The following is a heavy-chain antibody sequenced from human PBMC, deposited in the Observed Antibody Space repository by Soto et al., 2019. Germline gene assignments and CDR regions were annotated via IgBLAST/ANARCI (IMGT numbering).Heavy chain of an antibody. CDR1: GFSFSSYN. D-gene: IGHD6-19*01. V-gene: IGHV3-21*01. CDR3: AKESREQWLAVPFDY. J-gene: IGHJ4*02. CDR2: IDASSTHI. Sequence: PGGSLRLSCAASGFSFSSYNMNWVRQAPGKGLEWVSSIDASSTHIYYADSVKGRFTISRDNGKSSLYLQMDSLRAEDTALYYCAKESREQWLAVPFDYWGQGTLVTSPQ.